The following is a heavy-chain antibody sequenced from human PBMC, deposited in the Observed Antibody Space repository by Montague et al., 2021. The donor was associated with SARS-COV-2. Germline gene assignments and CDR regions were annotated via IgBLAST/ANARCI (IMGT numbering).Heavy chain of an antibody. CDR1: GFSLSTSGMC. V-gene: IGHV2-70*01. Sequence: PALVKPTQTLILTCTFSGFSLSTSGMCVSWIRQPPGKALEWLALIDWDDDKYYSTSLKTRLTISKDTSKNQVVLTMTNMDPVDTATYYCARIRYDILTGYYYGMDVWGQGTTVTVSS. D-gene: IGHD3-9*01. CDR2: IDWDDDK. J-gene: IGHJ6*02. CDR3: ARIRYDILTGYYYGMDV.